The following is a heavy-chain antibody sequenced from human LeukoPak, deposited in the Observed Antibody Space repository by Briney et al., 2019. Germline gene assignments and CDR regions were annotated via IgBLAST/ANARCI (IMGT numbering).Heavy chain of an antibody. CDR2: ISSSSYI. CDR1: GFTFSSYS. CDR3: ARDGQWLGSYDAFDI. D-gene: IGHD6-19*01. V-gene: IGHV3-21*01. Sequence: GGSLRLSCAASGFTFSSYSMNWVRQAPGKGLEWVSSISSSSYIYYADSVKGRFTISRDNAKNSLYLQMNSLRAEDTAVYYCARDGQWLGSYDAFDIWGQGTMVTVSS. J-gene: IGHJ3*02.